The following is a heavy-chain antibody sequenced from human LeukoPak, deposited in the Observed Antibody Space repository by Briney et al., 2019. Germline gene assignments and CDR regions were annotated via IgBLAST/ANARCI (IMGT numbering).Heavy chain of an antibody. CDR3: ARGGAARPDY. V-gene: IGHV3-48*01. D-gene: IGHD6-6*01. CDR1: GFPFNNFG. Sequence: PAGSLTLSCAAYGFPFNNFGMNWVRPAQGKGREWVSYISSSSSTMSYADSVKGRFTISRDNAKNSLFLQMNSLRAEDTAVYYCARGGAARPDYWGQGTLVTVSS. J-gene: IGHJ4*02. CDR2: ISSSSSTM.